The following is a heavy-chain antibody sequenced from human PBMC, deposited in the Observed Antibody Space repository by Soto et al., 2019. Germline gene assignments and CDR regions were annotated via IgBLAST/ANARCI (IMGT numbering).Heavy chain of an antibody. Sequence: GGSLRLSCAASGFTFSSYVMNWVRQAPGKGLEWVGFIRSKAYGGTTEYAASVKGRFTISRDDSKSIAYLQMNSLKTEDTAVYYCTRGTDYGGNSDYWGQGTLVTVSS. CDR2: IRSKAYGGTT. V-gene: IGHV3-49*04. D-gene: IGHD4-17*01. J-gene: IGHJ4*02. CDR3: TRGTDYGGNSDY. CDR1: GFTFSSYV.